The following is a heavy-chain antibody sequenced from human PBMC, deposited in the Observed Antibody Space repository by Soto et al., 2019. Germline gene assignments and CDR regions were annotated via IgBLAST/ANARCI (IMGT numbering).Heavy chain of an antibody. J-gene: IGHJ4*02. CDR2: ISGSGGST. V-gene: IGHV3-23*01. D-gene: IGHD5-18*01. CDR3: AKASGYSSGYLDY. Sequence: GESLKISCAASGFTFTSYGMTWVRQAPGKGLQWVSIISGSGGSTDYVDSVKGRFTISRDNSKNTLYLQMNSLKAEDTAVYYCAKASGYSSGYLDYWGQGTLVTVSS. CDR1: GFTFTSYG.